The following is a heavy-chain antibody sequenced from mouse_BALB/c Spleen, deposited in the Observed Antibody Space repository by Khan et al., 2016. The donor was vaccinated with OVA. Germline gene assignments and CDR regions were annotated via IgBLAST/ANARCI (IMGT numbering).Heavy chain of an antibody. CDR3: ARIYGSDFDY. Sequence: VQLQQSGPELVKPGASVKISCKASGYSFTGYFMNWVIQSHGKSLEWIGRINPHIGETFYNQKFKGKATLTVDESSSTAHMELRSLASEDSAVYDCARIYGSDFDYWGQGTTLTVSS. CDR1: GYSFTGYF. J-gene: IGHJ2*01. D-gene: IGHD1-1*01. V-gene: IGHV1-20*02. CDR2: INPHIGET.